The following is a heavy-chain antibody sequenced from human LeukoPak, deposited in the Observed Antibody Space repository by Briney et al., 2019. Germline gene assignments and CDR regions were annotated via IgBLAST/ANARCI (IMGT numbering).Heavy chain of an antibody. V-gene: IGHV3-11*01. CDR2: ISGSANII. J-gene: IGHJ4*02. CDR3: AAMRAVWTHFDY. Sequence: GGSLRLSCAASGFIFSDYYMSWIRQAPGKGLEWVSYISGSANIIYYADSVKGRFTISRDNSKNTLYLQMNSLRVEDTAVYYCAAMRAVWTHFDYWGQGTLVTVSS. CDR1: GFIFSDYY. D-gene: IGHD2-8*01.